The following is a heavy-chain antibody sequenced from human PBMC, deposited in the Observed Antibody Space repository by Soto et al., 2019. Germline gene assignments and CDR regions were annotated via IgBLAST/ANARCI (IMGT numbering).Heavy chain of an antibody. J-gene: IGHJ6*03. CDR3: ARRGAPNYYYYLDV. Sequence: SETLSLTCIVSGGSMSAFYWSWIRQPPGNGLEWIGYISYSGGTNYNPSLKSRVTISVDTSKNHLSLKLSSVTAADTAVYYCARRGAPNYYYYLDVWGNGTTVTVSS. V-gene: IGHV4-59*08. CDR2: ISYSGGT. CDR1: GGSMSAFY.